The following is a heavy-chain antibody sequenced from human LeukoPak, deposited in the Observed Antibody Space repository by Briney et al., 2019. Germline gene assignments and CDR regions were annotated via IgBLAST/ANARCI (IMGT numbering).Heavy chain of an antibody. CDR3: ARTTRMYYYDSSGSEFDY. CDR1: GGSISSYY. D-gene: IGHD3-22*01. J-gene: IGHJ4*02. CDR2: IYYSGST. V-gene: IGHV4-59*01. Sequence: PSETLSLTCTVSGGSISSYYWSWIRQPPGKGLEWIGYIYYSGSTNYNPSLKSRVTISVDTSKNQFSLKLSSVTAADTAVYYCARTTRMYYYDSSGSEFDYWGQGTLVTVPS.